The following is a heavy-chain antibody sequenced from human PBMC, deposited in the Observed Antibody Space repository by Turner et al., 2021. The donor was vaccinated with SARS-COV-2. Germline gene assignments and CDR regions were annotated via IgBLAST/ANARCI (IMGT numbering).Heavy chain of an antibody. J-gene: IGHJ4*02. D-gene: IGHD2-2*01. CDR1: GFTVSSDN. Sequence: EGQRVESGGGLVKPGGSLRLPCAASGFTVSSDNMNWVRHATGNEREWISSISSSSTDIDYAVSVKGRFTISRDNAKNSLYLQMISLRAEDTAVYYCAPECSSATCRDYWGQGTLVTVSS. CDR2: ISSSSTDI. V-gene: IGHV3-21*01. CDR3: APECSSATCRDY.